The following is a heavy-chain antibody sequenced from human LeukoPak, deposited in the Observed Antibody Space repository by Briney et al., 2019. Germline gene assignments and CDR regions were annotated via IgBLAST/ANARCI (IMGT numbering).Heavy chain of an antibody. D-gene: IGHD1-26*01. V-gene: IGHV3-30*18. J-gene: IGHJ3*02. CDR3: AKDRGSYWDDAFDI. CDR2: ISHDGSNK. Sequence: GGSLRLSCVASGFTFKSYGMHWVRQAPGKGLEWVAVISHDGSNKYYADSVKGRFTISKESSQNRLYLQMNSLRAEDTAVYYCAKDRGSYWDDAFDIWGQGTMVTVSS. CDR1: GFTFKSYG.